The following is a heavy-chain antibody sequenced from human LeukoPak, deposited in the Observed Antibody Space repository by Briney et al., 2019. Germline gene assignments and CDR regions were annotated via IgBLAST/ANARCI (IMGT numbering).Heavy chain of an antibody. CDR2: IYYSGST. CDR1: GGSTSSYY. D-gene: IGHD3-10*01. CDR3: ARESMYSSVGSYGFDI. J-gene: IGHJ3*02. Sequence: PSETLSLTCTVSGGSTSSYYWTWIRQPPGKALEWIGNIYYSGSTNYNPYLKSRVTISIDTSKNQFSLKVNSAIAADTAVYYCARESMYSSVGSYGFDIWGQGTMVTVSS. V-gene: IGHV4-59*01.